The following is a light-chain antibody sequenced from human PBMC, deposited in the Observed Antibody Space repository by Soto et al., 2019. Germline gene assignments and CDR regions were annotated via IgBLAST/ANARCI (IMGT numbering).Light chain of an antibody. Sequence: DIQLTQSPSSLSASLGDRVTITCQASQDIDNFLNWYQHKPGDAPKLLIYDASTLAPGVPSRFSVTGSGTDFTFTITSLHPEDVATYYCQQYHNLPITFGPGTRLEIK. CDR1: QDIDNF. J-gene: IGKJ5*01. V-gene: IGKV1-33*01. CDR3: QQYHNLPIT. CDR2: DAS.